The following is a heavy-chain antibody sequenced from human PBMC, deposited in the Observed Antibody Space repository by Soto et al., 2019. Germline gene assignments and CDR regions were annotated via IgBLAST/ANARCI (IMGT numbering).Heavy chain of an antibody. J-gene: IGHJ4*02. V-gene: IGHV1-18*01. CDR3: ASCLTPRWLDFAD. D-gene: IGHD6-19*01. Sequence: ASVKGSCKASRFTFTSYGISWARQARGQGREWMGWISAYNGNTNYAQKLQGRVTMATDTSTSTAYMGRRCLRSDATGGYGCASCLTPRWLDFADWGPGTLATASS. CDR1: RFTFTSYG. CDR2: ISAYNGNT.